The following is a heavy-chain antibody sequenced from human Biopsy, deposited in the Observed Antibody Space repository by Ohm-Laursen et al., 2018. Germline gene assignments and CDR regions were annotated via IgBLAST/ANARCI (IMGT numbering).Heavy chain of an antibody. CDR2: IIPILRTT. V-gene: IGHV1-69*11. CDR1: TGTFNSYG. D-gene: IGHD2-15*01. CDR3: ARELVVEHSFFYGMNV. J-gene: IGHJ6*02. Sequence: SSVKVSCKAPTGTFNSYGIIWVRQAPGQGLEWMGRIIPILRTTAYAQTFLGRVTITADSPTSTVDMELTSLTSKDTAVYFCARELVVEHSFFYGMNVWGQGTTVTVSS.